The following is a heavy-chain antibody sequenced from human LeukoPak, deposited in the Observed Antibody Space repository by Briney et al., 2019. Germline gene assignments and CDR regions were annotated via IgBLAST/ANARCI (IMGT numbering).Heavy chain of an antibody. D-gene: IGHD1-1*01. Sequence: SETLSLTCTVSGYSISSGYYWGWIRQPPGKGLEWIGSIDHSGSTYYNPSLKSRVTISVDTSKNQFSLKLSSVTAADTAVYYCARFNWSDAFDIWGQGTMVTVSS. CDR2: IDHSGST. J-gene: IGHJ3*02. CDR3: ARFNWSDAFDI. CDR1: GYSISSGYY. V-gene: IGHV4-38-2*02.